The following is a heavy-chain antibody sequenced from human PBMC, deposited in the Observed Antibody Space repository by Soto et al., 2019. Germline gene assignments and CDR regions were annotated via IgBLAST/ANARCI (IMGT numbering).Heavy chain of an antibody. D-gene: IGHD6-25*01. CDR2: ISYDGSNK. J-gene: IGHJ6*02. Sequence: PGGSLRLSCAASGFTFSSYGMHWVRQAPGKGLEWVAVISYDGSNKYYADSVNGRFTISRDNSKNTLYLQMNSLRAEDTAVYYCAKDRRPNYYYGMDVWGQGTTVTVSS. CDR3: AKDRRPNYYYGMDV. V-gene: IGHV3-30*18. CDR1: GFTFSSYG.